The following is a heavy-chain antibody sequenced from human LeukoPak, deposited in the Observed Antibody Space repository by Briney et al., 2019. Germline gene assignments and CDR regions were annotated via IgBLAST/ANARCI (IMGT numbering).Heavy chain of an antibody. D-gene: IGHD3-10*01. CDR1: GLTFRSYG. V-gene: IGHV3-33*01. CDR3: ARDYGSGIDC. Sequence: GRSLRLSCAASGLTFRSYGMHWVRQAPGKGLEWGALIRYDGRNKYYADSVKGRYTISRDNSKNTLSLQMNSLRAEDTAVYYCARDYGSGIDCWGQGTLVTVSS. J-gene: IGHJ4*02. CDR2: IRYDGRNK.